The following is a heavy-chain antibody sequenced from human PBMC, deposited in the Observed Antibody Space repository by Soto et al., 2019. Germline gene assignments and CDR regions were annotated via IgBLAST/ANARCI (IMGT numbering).Heavy chain of an antibody. D-gene: IGHD6-6*01. V-gene: IGHV1-69*04. J-gene: IGHJ4*02. CDR1: GGTFSSYT. Sequence: ASVKVSCKASGGTFSSYTISWVRQAPGQGLEWMGRIIPILGIANYAQKFQGRVTITADKSTSTAYMELSSLRSEDTAVYYCARDGIAAREKNFDYWGQGTLVTVSS. CDR2: IIPILGIA. CDR3: ARDGIAAREKNFDY.